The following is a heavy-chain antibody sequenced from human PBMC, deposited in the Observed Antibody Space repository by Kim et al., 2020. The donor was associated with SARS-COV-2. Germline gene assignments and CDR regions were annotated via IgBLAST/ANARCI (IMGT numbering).Heavy chain of an antibody. J-gene: IGHJ5*02. D-gene: IGHD4-17*01. V-gene: IGHV4-34*13. Sequence: SLTSRVTISVDTSKNQFSLKLSSVTAADTAVYYCASNVLTAVTPYNWFDPWGQGTLVTVSS. CDR3: ASNVLTAVTPYNWFDP.